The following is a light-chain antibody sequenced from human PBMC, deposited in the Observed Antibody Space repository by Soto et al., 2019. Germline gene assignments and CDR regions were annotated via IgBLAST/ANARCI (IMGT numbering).Light chain of an antibody. CDR1: ISDVGGYDY. J-gene: IGLJ1*01. CDR2: DVT. CDR3: ISYASINTYV. V-gene: IGLV2-14*01. Sequence: QSALTQPASVSGSPGQSITISCTGTISDVGGYDYVSWYQQHPGKAPKLMIYDVTNRPSGVSNRFSGSKSGNTASLTISGLQAEDEADYYCISYASINTYVFGTGTKLTVL.